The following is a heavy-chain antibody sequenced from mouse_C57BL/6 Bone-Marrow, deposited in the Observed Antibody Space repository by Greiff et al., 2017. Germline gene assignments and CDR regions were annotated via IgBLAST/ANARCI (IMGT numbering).Heavy chain of an antibody. CDR2: IDPSDRYT. Sequence: QVQLQQPGAELVKPGASVKLSCKASGYTFTSYWMPWVKQRHGQGLEWIGEIDPSDRYTNYKPQFKGKATLTVDKSYSPASMQITRLTHKDTADYYCARSYYDYEFAYWGQGTLVTVSA. D-gene: IGHD2-4*01. J-gene: IGHJ3*01. CDR1: GYTFTSYW. CDR3: ARSYYDYEFAY. V-gene: IGHV1-50*01.